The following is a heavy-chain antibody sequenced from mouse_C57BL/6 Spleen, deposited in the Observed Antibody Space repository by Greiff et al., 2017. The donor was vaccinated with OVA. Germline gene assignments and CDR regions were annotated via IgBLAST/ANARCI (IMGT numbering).Heavy chain of an antibody. J-gene: IGHJ2*01. V-gene: IGHV1-64*01. Sequence: VQLQQPGAELVKPGASVKLSCKASGYTFTSYWIHWVKQRPGQGLEWIGVIHPGSGSTNYNEKFKSKATLTVDKSSSTAYKQLSSLTSEDSAVYYYARSCITTVYFDYWGQGTTLTVSS. CDR3: ARSCITTVYFDY. D-gene: IGHD1-1*01. CDR2: IHPGSGST. CDR1: GYTFTSYW.